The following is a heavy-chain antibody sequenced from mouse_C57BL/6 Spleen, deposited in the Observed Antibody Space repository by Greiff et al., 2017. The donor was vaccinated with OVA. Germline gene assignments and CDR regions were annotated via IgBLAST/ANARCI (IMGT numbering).Heavy chain of an antibody. Sequence: QVQLQQPGPELVKPGASVKISCKASGYTFTDYYINWVKQRPGQGLEWIGWIFPGSGSTYYNEKFKGKATLTVDKSSSTAYMLLSSLTSEYSAVYFCASDYYGSSYYAMDYWGQGPSVTVSS. D-gene: IGHD1-1*01. CDR1: GYTFTDYY. CDR2: IFPGSGST. CDR3: ASDYYGSSYYAMDY. J-gene: IGHJ4*01. V-gene: IGHV1-75*01.